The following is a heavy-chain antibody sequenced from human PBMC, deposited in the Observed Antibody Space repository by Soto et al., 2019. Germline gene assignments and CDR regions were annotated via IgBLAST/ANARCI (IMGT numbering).Heavy chain of an antibody. Sequence: SETLSLTCAVYGGSFSGYYWSWIRQHPGKGLEWIGYIYYSGSTYYNPSLKSRVTISVDTSKNQFSLKLSSVTAADTAVYYCARDPGSGWYGAGAFDIWGQGTMVTVSS. J-gene: IGHJ3*02. CDR3: ARDPGSGWYGAGAFDI. CDR2: IYYSGST. CDR1: GGSFSGYY. D-gene: IGHD6-19*01. V-gene: IGHV4-31*11.